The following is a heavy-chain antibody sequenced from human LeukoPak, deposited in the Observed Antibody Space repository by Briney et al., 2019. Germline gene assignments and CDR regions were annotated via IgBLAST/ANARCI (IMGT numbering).Heavy chain of an antibody. D-gene: IGHD1-26*01. J-gene: IGHJ4*02. Sequence: SETLSLTCTVSGGSISSYYWSWIRQPPGKGLEWIGYNSYSGNTNYNPSLKSRVTISVDTSKNHSFLNLSSVTAADTAVYYCARVGSGSFDYWGQGTLVTVSS. CDR1: GGSISSYY. V-gene: IGHV4-59*01. CDR3: ARVGSGSFDY. CDR2: NSYSGNT.